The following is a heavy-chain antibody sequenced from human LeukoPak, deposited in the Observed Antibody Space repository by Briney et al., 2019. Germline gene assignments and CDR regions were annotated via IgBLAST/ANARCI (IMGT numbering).Heavy chain of an antibody. V-gene: IGHV3-15*01. CDR1: GFTFSNAW. J-gene: IGHJ4*02. Sequence: GGSLRLSCAASGFTFSNAWMSWVRQAPGKGLEWVGRINRNSDSGTTDYAAPVKGRFTISRDDSKNTLYLQMNSPKTEDTAVYYCTTQRSLGYCSGGSCSYYFDYWGQGTLVTVSS. CDR3: TTQRSLGYCSGGSCSYYFDY. D-gene: IGHD2-15*01. CDR2: INRNSDSGTT.